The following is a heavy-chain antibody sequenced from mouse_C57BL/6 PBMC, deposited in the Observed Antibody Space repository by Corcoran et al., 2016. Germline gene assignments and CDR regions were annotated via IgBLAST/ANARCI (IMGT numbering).Heavy chain of an antibody. Sequence: QIQLVQSGPELKKPGETVKISCKASGNTFTTYGMSWVKQAPGKGLKWMGWINTYSGVPTYADDCKGRFAFSLETSASTAYLQINNLKNEDTATYFCARNYGSSYYFDYWGQGTTLTVSS. CDR2: INTYSGVP. CDR1: GNTFTTYG. CDR3: ARNYGSSYYFDY. J-gene: IGHJ2*01. D-gene: IGHD1-1*01. V-gene: IGHV9-3*01.